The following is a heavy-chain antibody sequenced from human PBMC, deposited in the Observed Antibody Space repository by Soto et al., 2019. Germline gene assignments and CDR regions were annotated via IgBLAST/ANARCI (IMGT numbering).Heavy chain of an antibody. J-gene: IGHJ6*02. CDR2: INPSGGST. V-gene: IGHV1-46*01. D-gene: IGHD3-16*02. CDR3: ARDWGITXGGVIVSFHLYYYGMDV. Sequence: ASVKVSCKASGYTFTSYYMHWVRQAPGQGLEWKGIINPSGGSTSYAQKFQGRVTMTRDTSTSTVYMELSSLRSEDTAVYYCARDWGITXGGVIVSFHLYYYGMDVWGQGTTVTVSS. CDR1: GYTFTSYY.